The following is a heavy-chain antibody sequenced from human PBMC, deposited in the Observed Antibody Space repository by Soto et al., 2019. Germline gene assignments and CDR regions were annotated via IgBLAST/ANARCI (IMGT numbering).Heavy chain of an antibody. CDR2: IYPGDSDT. CDR3: SRLEGGMVRGDPKQPTYFDY. Sequence: GESLKISCKGSGYSFTSYWIGWVRQMPGKGLEWMGIIYPGDSDTRYSPSFQGQVTISADKPISTAYLQWSSLKAPDTDMYYCSRLEGGMVRGDPKQPTYFDYWGQGTLVTVSS. CDR1: GYSFTSYW. V-gene: IGHV5-51*01. J-gene: IGHJ4*02. D-gene: IGHD3-10*01.